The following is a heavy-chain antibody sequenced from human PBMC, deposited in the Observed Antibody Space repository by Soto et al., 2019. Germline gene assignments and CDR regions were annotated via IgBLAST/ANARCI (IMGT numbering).Heavy chain of an antibody. CDR1: YGNIIGGGDY. Sequence: PLVTQSHSYTVAYGNIIGGGDYWSRNRQHPGKGLEWIGYIYYSGSTYYNPYLKSRVTISVDTSKNQFSLKLSSVTAADTAVYYCARVVTIFGVVGYYYYGMDVWGQGTTVIVSS. CDR3: ARVVTIFGVVGYYYYGMDV. D-gene: IGHD3-3*01. CDR2: IYYSGST. V-gene: IGHV4-31*03. J-gene: IGHJ6*02.